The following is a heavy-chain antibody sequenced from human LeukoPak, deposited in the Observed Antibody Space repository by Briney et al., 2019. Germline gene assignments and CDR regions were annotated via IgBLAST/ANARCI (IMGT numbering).Heavy chain of an antibody. V-gene: IGHV4-38-2*02. J-gene: IGHJ4*02. Sequence: PSETLSLTCTVSGYSISSGYYWGWIRQPPGKGLEWIGSIYHSGRTYYNPSLKSRVTISVDTSKNQFSLKLSSVTAADTAVYYCARPTGKRFDYWGQGTLVTVSS. CDR1: GYSISSGYY. CDR3: ARPTGKRFDY. D-gene: IGHD1-14*01. CDR2: IYHSGRT.